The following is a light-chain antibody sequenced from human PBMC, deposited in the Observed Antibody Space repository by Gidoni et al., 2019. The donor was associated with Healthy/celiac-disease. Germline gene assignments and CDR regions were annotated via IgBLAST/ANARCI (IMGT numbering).Light chain of an antibody. Sequence: DIVLTQSPGTLSLAPGERATRSCRASQSVSSSYLAWYQQKPGQAPRLLIYGASGRATGLPDRFSGSGSGTDFTLTISRLEPEDFAVYYCQQYGSSPPRTFGQGTKVEIK. CDR2: GAS. V-gene: IGKV3-20*01. J-gene: IGKJ1*01. CDR3: QQYGSSPPRT. CDR1: QSVSSSY.